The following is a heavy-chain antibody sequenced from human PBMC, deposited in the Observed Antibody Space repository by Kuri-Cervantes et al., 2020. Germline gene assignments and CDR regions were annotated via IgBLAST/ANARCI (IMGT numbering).Heavy chain of an antibody. CDR2: IGFDGSNK. D-gene: IGHD3-22*01. V-gene: IGHV3-30*02. CDR1: GFTFSTYG. J-gene: IGHJ4*02. CDR3: AKINYFDSSGYYYRGPHFDY. Sequence: GESLKISCAASGFTFSTYGMQWVRQAPGKGLEWVAFIGFDGSNKYYADSVKGRFTISRDNSKNTLYLQMNSLRAEDTAVYYCAKINYFDSSGYYYRGPHFDYWGQGTLVTVSS.